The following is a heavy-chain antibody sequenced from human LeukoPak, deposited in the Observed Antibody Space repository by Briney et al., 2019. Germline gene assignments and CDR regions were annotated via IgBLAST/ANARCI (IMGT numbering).Heavy chain of an antibody. V-gene: IGHV3-7*01. D-gene: IGHD6-19*01. CDR3: ARDASALY. CDR2: IKPDGSEK. Sequence: GGSLRLSCAASGFPFSTYWMSWVRQAPGKGLEWVANIKPDGSEKFYVDSMKGRFTISRDNARDSLYLQMNSLRDDDTSVYFCARDASALYWGRGTLVTVSS. CDR1: GFPFSTYW. J-gene: IGHJ4*02.